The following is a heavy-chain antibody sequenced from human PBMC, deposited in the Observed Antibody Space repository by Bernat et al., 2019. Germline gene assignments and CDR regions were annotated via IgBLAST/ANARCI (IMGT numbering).Heavy chain of an antibody. CDR3: ARHSLLWDGDYIGWFDP. D-gene: IGHD4-17*01. CDR2: IYYSGST. Sequence: QVQLQESGPGLVKPSETLSLTCTVSGGPISNYYWSWIRQPPGKGLEWIGFIYYSGSTNYNPSLKSRVTISIDTSKNQFSLKLSSVTAADTAVYYCARHSLLWDGDYIGWFDPWGQGALVTVSS. CDR1: GGPISNYY. J-gene: IGHJ5*02. V-gene: IGHV4-59*08.